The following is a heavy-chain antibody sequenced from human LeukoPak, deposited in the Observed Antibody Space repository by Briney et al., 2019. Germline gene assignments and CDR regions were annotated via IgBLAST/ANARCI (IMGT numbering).Heavy chain of an antibody. D-gene: IGHD3-3*01. CDR3: ARQAIFGVAIDY. Sequence: SETLSLTCTVSGGSISSYSWSWIRQPPGKGLEWIGYIYYSGSTTYNRSLKSRVTMSLDTSENQFSLKLRSVTAADTAVYYCARQAIFGVAIDYWAREPWSPSPQ. CDR2: IYYSGST. J-gene: IGHJ4*02. V-gene: IGHV4-59*08. CDR1: GGSISSYS.